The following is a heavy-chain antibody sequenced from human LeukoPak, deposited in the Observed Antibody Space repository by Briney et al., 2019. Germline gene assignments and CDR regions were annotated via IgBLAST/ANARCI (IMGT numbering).Heavy chain of an antibody. J-gene: IGHJ5*02. CDR3: ARSGCRISTSCYFGNWFDP. V-gene: IGHV1-18*01. D-gene: IGHD2-2*01. CDR1: GYTFNNYG. Sequence: ASVRVSCKASGYTFNNYGISWVRQAPGRGLEWMGWISAYNGNTNYAQKLQGRVTMTTDTSTSTAYMELRSLRSDDTAVYYCARSGCRISTSCYFGNWFDPWGQGTLVTVSS. CDR2: ISAYNGNT.